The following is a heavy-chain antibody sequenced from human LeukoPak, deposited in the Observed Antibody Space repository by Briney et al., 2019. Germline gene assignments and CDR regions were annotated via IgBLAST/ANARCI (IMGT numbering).Heavy chain of an antibody. CDR2: IKQDGSEK. D-gene: IGHD3-10*01. J-gene: IGHJ5*02. CDR3: ARDDRDLWFGELLVENWFDP. V-gene: IGHV3-7*01. CDR1: GFTFSSYW. Sequence: HPGGSLRLSCAASGFTFSSYWMSWVRQAPGKGLEWVANIKQDGSEKYYVDSVKGRFTISRDNAKNSLYLQMNSLRAEDTAVYYCARDDRDLWFGELLVENWFDPWGQGTLVTVSS.